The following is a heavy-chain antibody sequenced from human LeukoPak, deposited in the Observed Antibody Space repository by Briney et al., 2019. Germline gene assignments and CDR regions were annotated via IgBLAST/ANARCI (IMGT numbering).Heavy chain of an antibody. CDR2: INPSGSST. CDR1: GYTFTSYN. J-gene: IGHJ4*02. D-gene: IGHD6-25*01. V-gene: IGHV1-46*01. Sequence: ASVTVSCKASGYTFTSYNIDWMRQAPGQGLEWMGMINPSGSSTSNAQKFQGRVTMTRDTSTSTDYMELSSLRSEDTAVYYCAREREAALWFDYWGQGTLVTVSS. CDR3: AREREAALWFDY.